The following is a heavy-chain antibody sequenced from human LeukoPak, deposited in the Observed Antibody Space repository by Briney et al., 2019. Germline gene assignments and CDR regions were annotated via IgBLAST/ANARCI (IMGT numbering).Heavy chain of an antibody. CDR2: ISYDGSNK. D-gene: IGHD2-2*01. J-gene: IGHJ4*02. CDR1: GFTFSSYA. CDR3: ARDRVYCSSTSCYSEGYFDY. Sequence: GGSLRLSCEASGFTFSSYAMHWVRQAPGKGLEWVAVISYDGSNKYYADSVKGRFTISRDNSKNTLYLQMNSLRAEDTAVYYCARDRVYCSSTSCYSEGYFDYWGQGTLVTVSS. V-gene: IGHV3-30*01.